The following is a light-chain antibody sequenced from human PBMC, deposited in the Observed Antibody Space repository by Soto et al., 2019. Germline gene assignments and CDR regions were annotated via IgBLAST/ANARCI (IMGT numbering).Light chain of an antibody. CDR3: QQYYSSWT. V-gene: IGKV3-20*01. CDR1: QSVSSSY. Sequence: EIVLTQSPGTLSLSPGERATLSCRASQSVSSSYLAWYQQKPGQAPRLLIYGASSRATGIPDRFSGSGSGTDFTLTISRLEPEDVAVYYCQQYYSSWTFGQGTKVEIK. J-gene: IGKJ1*01. CDR2: GAS.